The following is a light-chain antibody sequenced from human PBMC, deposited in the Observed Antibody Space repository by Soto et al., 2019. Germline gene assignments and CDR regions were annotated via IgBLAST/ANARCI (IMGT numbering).Light chain of an antibody. CDR1: QRVSSGY. Sequence: EIVLTQSPGNQSLSPGERATLSCRASQRVSSGYLAWYQQKPGQTPRLLIYGASGRATGIPDRFSGSGSGTDFTLTISRLEPEDFAVYYCQQYHTSPVTFGQGTKVDIK. J-gene: IGKJ1*01. V-gene: IGKV3-20*01. CDR3: QQYHTSPVT. CDR2: GAS.